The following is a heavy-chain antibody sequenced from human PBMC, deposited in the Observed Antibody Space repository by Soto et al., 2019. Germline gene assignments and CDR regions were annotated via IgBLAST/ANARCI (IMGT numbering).Heavy chain of an antibody. Sequence: EVQLVESGGGLVQPGESLSLSCAASGLTFRSYWMHWVRQAPGKGLVWVSRINTDGRVAMYVDSVKGRFTISRDNAQNSLDLHMNSLRAEDTAVYYCVRDMQLWRLDSWRQGTLGTVSS. J-gene: IGHJ4*02. D-gene: IGHD2-21*01. V-gene: IGHV3-74*03. CDR2: INTDGRVA. CDR1: GLTFRSYW. CDR3: VRDMQLWRLDS.